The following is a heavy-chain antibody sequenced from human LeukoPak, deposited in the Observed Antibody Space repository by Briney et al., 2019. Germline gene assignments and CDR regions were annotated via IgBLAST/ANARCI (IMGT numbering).Heavy chain of an antibody. CDR2: IYSGGST. V-gene: IGHV3-53*01. J-gene: IGHJ3*02. Sequence: PGGSLRLSCAASEFTVSSNYMSWVRQAPGKGLEWVSVIYSGGSTYYADFVKGRFTISRDNSKNTLYLQMNSLRAEDTAVYYCARDYYDSSGYRHDAFDIWGQGTMVTVSS. D-gene: IGHD3-22*01. CDR3: ARDYYDSSGYRHDAFDI. CDR1: EFTVSSNY.